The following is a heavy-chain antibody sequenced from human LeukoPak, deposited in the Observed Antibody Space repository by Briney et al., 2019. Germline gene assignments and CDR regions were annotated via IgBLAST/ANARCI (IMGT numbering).Heavy chain of an antibody. Sequence: PGGSLRLSCAASGFTFSSYGMPWVRQAPGKGLEWVAFIRYDGSNKYYADSVKGRFTISRDNSKNTLYLQMNSLRAEDTAVYYCAKDAAAAGLYYFDYWGQGTLVTVSS. V-gene: IGHV3-30*02. J-gene: IGHJ4*02. CDR1: GFTFSSYG. CDR2: IRYDGSNK. D-gene: IGHD6-13*01. CDR3: AKDAAAAGLYYFDY.